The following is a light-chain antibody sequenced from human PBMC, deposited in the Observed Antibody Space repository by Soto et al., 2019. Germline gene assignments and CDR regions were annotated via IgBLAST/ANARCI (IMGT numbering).Light chain of an antibody. CDR1: QSVSSSY. J-gene: IGKJ5*01. Sequence: EIVLTQAPGTLSLSPGERATLSCRASQSVSSSYLAWYQQKPGQAPRLLIYGASIRATGIPDRFSGSGSGTDFTLTISRLEPEDFAVYYCQQYGSSPITFGHGTRLEIK. CDR3: QQYGSSPIT. CDR2: GAS. V-gene: IGKV3-20*01.